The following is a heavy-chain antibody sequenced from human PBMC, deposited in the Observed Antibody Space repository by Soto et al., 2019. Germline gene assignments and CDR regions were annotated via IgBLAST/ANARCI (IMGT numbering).Heavy chain of an antibody. D-gene: IGHD6-13*01. CDR2: ISGSGGST. CDR3: AKSYSSNWYDYFDY. CDR1: GFTFGTYA. J-gene: IGHJ4*02. V-gene: IGHV3-23*01. Sequence: PGWSLRLSCAASGFTFGTYAMSWVRQAPGKGLEWISAISGSGGSTYYADSVKGRFTISRDTSKNTLYLQMNSLRAEDTALYYCAKSYSSNWYDYFDYWGQGTLVTVSS.